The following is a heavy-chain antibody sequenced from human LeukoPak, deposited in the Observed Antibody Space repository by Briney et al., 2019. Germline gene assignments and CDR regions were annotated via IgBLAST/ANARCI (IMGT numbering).Heavy chain of an antibody. J-gene: IGHJ4*02. D-gene: IGHD5-12*01. Sequence: ASVKVSCKASGYTFIDSYIHWLRQAPGQGLEWMGWINPNNSGTKNPQKFQGRVTMTRDTSISTAYMELRSLRSDDTAVYYCARGTYSGYDHFQDWGQGTLVTVSS. CDR2: INPNNSGT. V-gene: IGHV1-2*02. CDR1: GYTFIDSY. CDR3: ARGTYSGYDHFQD.